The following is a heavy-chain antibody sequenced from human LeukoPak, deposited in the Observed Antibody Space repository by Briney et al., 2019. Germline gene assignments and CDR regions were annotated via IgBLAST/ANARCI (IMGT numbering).Heavy chain of an antibody. V-gene: IGHV3-23*01. D-gene: IGHD3-3*01. Sequence: PGGSLRLSCAASGFTFSSYAMSWVRQAPGKGLEWVSAISGSGGSTYYADSVKGRFTISRDNSKNTLYLQMNSLRAEDTAVYYCAKGLSWSGYYSRFDYWGQGTLVTVSS. CDR1: GFTFSSYA. CDR2: ISGSGGST. J-gene: IGHJ4*02. CDR3: AKGLSWSGYYSRFDY.